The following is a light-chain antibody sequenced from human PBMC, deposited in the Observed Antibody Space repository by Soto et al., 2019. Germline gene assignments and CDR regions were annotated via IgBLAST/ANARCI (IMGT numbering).Light chain of an antibody. CDR2: DAS. Sequence: EIVLTQSPATLSLSPGERATFSCKASQSVGTSLAWFQQKPGQAPRLLIYDASVRATGIPARFSGSGSGTDFTLTIISLQSEDFAVYYYQQYNNWPPKTFXQGTKVHI. J-gene: IGKJ1*01. CDR3: QQYNNWPPKT. CDR1: QSVGTS. V-gene: IGKV3D-15*01.